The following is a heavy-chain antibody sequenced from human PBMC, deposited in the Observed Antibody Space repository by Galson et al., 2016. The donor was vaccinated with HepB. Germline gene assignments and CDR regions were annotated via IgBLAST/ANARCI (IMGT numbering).Heavy chain of an antibody. CDR2: ISSSSSYK. D-gene: IGHD1-26*01. CDR3: ARGDIVGAIFDY. CDR1: GFTFSSYS. V-gene: IGHV3-21*01. Sequence: SLRLSCAASGFTFSSYSMNWVRQAPGKGLEWVSSISSSSSYKYYADSAKGRFTISRDNAKNSLYLQMNSLRAEDTAVYYCARGDIVGAIFDYWGQGTLVTVSS. J-gene: IGHJ4*02.